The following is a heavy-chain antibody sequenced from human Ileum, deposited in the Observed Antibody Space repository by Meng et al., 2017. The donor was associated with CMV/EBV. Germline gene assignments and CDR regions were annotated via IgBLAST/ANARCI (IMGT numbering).Heavy chain of an antibody. CDR3: AREDDDVFDY. CDR1: GNTFTGYY. Sequence: VSCETSGNTFTGYYIHWVRQAPGQGPEWMGWINPRSGGTNFAQKFLGRVALTRDTAITTAYMEMTGLRSDDTAVYYCAREDDDVFDYWGQGTLVTVS. CDR2: INPRSGGT. V-gene: IGHV1-2*02. D-gene: IGHD1-1*01. J-gene: IGHJ4*02.